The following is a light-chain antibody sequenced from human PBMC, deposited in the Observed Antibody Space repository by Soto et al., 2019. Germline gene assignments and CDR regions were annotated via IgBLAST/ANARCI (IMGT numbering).Light chain of an antibody. Sequence: DIQMTQSPSSLSASVGDRVTISCRASQSISTYLNWYQQKPGKAPRLLIYAASSVQTGVPPRFSGSGSGTDFTLTISSLRPEDIATYVCQQSNSAPPWTFGQGTKVEIK. CDR3: QQSNSAPPWT. CDR2: AAS. CDR1: QSISTY. J-gene: IGKJ1*01. V-gene: IGKV1-39*01.